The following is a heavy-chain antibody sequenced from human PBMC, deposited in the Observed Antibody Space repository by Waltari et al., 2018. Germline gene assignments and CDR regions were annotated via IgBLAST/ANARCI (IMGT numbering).Heavy chain of an antibody. CDR2: IFYSGST. J-gene: IGHJ4*02. D-gene: IGHD3-10*01. V-gene: IGHV4-39*01. CDR1: GGSIRSSRYY. CDR3: ARLDNYDSGSYGFDW. Sequence: QLQLQESGPGLVKPSETLSLTCTVSGGSIRSSRYYWGWFRRPPGKGLEWIGSIFYSGSTYYNPSLKSRVTMSVDTSKNQFSLRLTSVTAADTAVYYCARLDNYDSGSYGFDWWGQGTLVTVSS.